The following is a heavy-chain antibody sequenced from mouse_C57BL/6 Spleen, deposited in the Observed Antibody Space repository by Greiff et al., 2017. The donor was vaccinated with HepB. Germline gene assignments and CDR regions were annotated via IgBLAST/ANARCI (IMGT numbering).Heavy chain of an antibody. V-gene: IGHV1-64*01. J-gene: IGHJ3*01. CDR3: ARRGSSYETWFAY. CDR1: GYTFTSYW. CDR2: IHPNSGST. Sequence: QVKLQQPGAELVKPGASVKLSCKASGYTFTSYWMHWVKQRPGQGLEWIGMIHPNSGSTNYNEKFKSKATLTVDKSSSTAYMQLSSLTSEDSAVYYCARRGSSYETWFAYWGQGTLVTVSA. D-gene: IGHD1-1*01.